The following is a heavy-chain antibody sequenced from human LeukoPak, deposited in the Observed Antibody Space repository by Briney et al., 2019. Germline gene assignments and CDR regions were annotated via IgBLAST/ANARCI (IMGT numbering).Heavy chain of an antibody. CDR1: GYSFTSYW. J-gene: IGHJ4*02. Sequence: GESLKISCKGSGYSFTSYWIGWVRQMPGKGLEWMGIIYPGDSDTRYSPSFQGQVTISADKSISTAYLQWSSLKASDTAMYYCARFRGIAAADPDFDYWGQGTLVTVSS. CDR3: ARFRGIAAADPDFDY. D-gene: IGHD6-13*01. V-gene: IGHV5-51*01. CDR2: IYPGDSDT.